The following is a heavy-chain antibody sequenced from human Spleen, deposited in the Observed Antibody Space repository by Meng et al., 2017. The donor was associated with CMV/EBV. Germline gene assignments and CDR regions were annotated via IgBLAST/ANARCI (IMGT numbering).Heavy chain of an antibody. CDR1: GYTFTNYD. D-gene: IGHD4-11*01. CDR2: VNPSTGHT. Sequence: ASVKVSCKASGYTFTNYDINWVRQAPGQGLEWMGWVNPSTGHTQYTEKFQGRVTMTRDTSINTAYMELSSLRSEDTAVYYCAAESSNAAWGQGTLVTVSS. CDR3: AAESSNAA. V-gene: IGHV1-8*01. J-gene: IGHJ5*02.